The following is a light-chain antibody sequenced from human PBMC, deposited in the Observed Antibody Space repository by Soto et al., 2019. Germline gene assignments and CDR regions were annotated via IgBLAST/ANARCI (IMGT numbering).Light chain of an antibody. CDR2: DAS. V-gene: IGKV3D-20*02. Sequence: EIVLTQSPGTLSLSPGERATLSCRASQSVSSSYLAWYQQKPGQAPRLLIYDASNRATGIPARFSGSGSGTDFTLTISSLEPEDFAVYYCQQHNNWPLTFGGGTKVDIK. CDR3: QQHNNWPLT. CDR1: QSVSSSY. J-gene: IGKJ4*01.